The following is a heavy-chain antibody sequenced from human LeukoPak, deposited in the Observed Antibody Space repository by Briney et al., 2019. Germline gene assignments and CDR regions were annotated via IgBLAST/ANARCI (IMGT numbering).Heavy chain of an antibody. J-gene: IGHJ5*02. D-gene: IGHD3-22*01. CDR3: ARGSGTYYYDSGGYLNWFDP. CDR2: IYYSGST. Sequence: SETLSLTCTVSGGSLRSSNYYWGWIRQPPGKGLEWIGSIYYSGSTYYNPSLKSRVTISVDTSKNEFSLKLSSVTAADTAVYYCARGSGTYYYDSGGYLNWFDPWGQGILVTVSS. CDR1: GGSLRSSNYY. V-gene: IGHV4-39*01.